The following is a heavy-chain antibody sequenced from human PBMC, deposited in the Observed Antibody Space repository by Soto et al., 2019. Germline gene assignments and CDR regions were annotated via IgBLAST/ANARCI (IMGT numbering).Heavy chain of an antibody. J-gene: IGHJ6*02. D-gene: IGHD3-3*01. CDR1: GGSISSSSYY. CDR2: IYYSGST. V-gene: IGHV4-39*01. Sequence: SETLSLTCTVSGGSISSSSYYWGWIRQPPGKGLEWIGSIYYSGSTYYNPSLKSRVTISVDTSKNQFSLKLSSVTAADTAVYYCARLGVEDYYYYGMDVWGQGTTVTVSS. CDR3: ARLGVEDYYYYGMDV.